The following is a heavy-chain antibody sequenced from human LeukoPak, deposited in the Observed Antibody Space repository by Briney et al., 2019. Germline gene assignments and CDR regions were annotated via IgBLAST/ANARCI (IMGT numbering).Heavy chain of an antibody. CDR3: ARGKRRCDY. CDR2: ISSSGFST. Sequence: GGSLRLSCAASGFNFSDYYMSWIRQAPGKGLEWVSYISSSGFSTYYAGSVKGRFTISRDNARNSLYLQMNSLAPEDTALYYCARGKRRCDYWGEGTLVSVSS. V-gene: IGHV3-11*01. CDR1: GFNFSDYY. J-gene: IGHJ4*02.